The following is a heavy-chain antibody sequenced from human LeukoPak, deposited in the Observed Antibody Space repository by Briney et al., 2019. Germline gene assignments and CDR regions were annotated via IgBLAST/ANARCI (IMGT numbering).Heavy chain of an antibody. CDR3: ARRVDYYYYYYMDV. CDR2: IYYSGST. J-gene: IGHJ6*03. Sequence: PSETLSLTCTVSGGSISSYYWSWIRQPPGKGLEWIGYIYYSGSTNYNPSLKSRVTISVGTSKNQFSLKLSSVTAADTAVYYCARRVDYYYYYYMDVWGRGTTVTVSS. V-gene: IGHV4-59*01. CDR1: GGSISSYY.